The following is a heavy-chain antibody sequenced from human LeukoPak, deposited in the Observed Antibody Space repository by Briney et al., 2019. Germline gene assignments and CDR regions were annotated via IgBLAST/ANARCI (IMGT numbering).Heavy chain of an antibody. J-gene: IGHJ4*02. CDR2: ISGSGGST. Sequence: PGGSLRLSCAASGFTFSSYAMSWVRQAPGKGLEWVSAISGSGGSTYYADSVKGRFTISRDNSKNTLYLQMNSLRAEDTAVYYCAKDPLSGSYYAPFDYWGQGTLVTVSS. CDR3: AKDPLSGSYYAPFDY. CDR1: GFTFSSYA. D-gene: IGHD1-26*01. V-gene: IGHV3-23*01.